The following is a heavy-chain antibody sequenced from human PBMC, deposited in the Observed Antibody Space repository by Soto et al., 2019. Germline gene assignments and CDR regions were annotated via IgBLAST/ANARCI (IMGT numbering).Heavy chain of an antibody. V-gene: IGHV1-69*02. CDR1: GGTFSSYT. Sequence: SVKVSCKASGGTFSSYTISWVRQAPGQGLEWMGRIIPILGIANYAQKFQGRVTITADKSTSTAYMELSSLRSEDTAVYYCARVLRYFDWLLSSPDYYYYGMDVWG. J-gene: IGHJ6*02. D-gene: IGHD3-9*01. CDR2: IIPILGIA. CDR3: ARVLRYFDWLLSSPDYYYYGMDV.